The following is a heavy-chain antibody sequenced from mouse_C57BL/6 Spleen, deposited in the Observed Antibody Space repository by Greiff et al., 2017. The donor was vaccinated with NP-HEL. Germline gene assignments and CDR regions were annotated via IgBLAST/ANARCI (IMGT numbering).Heavy chain of an antibody. V-gene: IGHV1-55*01. CDR1: GYTFTSYW. Sequence: QVQLQQPGAELVKPGASVKLSCKASGYTFTSYWITWVKQRPGQGLEWIGDIYPGSGSTNYNEKFKSKATLTVDTSSSTDYMQLSSLTSEDSAVYYCARSGYGNWAYWGQGTLVTVSA. CDR2: IYPGSGST. D-gene: IGHD2-1*01. CDR3: ARSGYGNWAY. J-gene: IGHJ3*01.